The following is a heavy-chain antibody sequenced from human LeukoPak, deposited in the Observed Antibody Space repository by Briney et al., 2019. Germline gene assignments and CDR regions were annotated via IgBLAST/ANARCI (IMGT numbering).Heavy chain of an antibody. J-gene: IGHJ4*02. CDR2: LYSGGAT. CDR1: GFTVSSNY. Sequence: PGGSLRLSCAASGFTVSSNYMSWVRQPAGKGLEWVSVLYSGGATFYADSVKGRFTISRDNAKNTLYLQMNNLRAEDTAMYYCARDQRVTGRPDIDYWGQGTLVIVSS. CDR3: ARDQRVTGRPDIDY. D-gene: IGHD6-6*01. V-gene: IGHV3-53*01.